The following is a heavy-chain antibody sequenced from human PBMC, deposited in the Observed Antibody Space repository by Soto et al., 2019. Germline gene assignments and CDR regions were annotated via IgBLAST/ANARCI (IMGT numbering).Heavy chain of an antibody. CDR2: INPSGGST. J-gene: IGHJ2*01. CDR1: GYTFTSYY. D-gene: IGHD2-15*01. CDR3: ARAPGNDCSGGSCSNWYFDL. V-gene: IGHV1-46*01. Sequence: ASVKVSCKASGYTFTSYYMHWVRQAPGQGLEWMGIINPSGGSTSYAQKFQGRVTMTRDTSTSTVYMELSSLRSEDTAVYYCARAPGNDCSGGSCSNWYFDLWGRGTLVTVSS.